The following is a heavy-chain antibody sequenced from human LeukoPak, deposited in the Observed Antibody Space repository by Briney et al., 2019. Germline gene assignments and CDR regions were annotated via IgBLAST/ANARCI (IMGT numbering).Heavy chain of an antibody. D-gene: IGHD5-18*01. CDR2: IIPIFGTA. Sequence: ASVKVSCKASGGTFSSYAISWVRQAPGQGLEWMGGIIPIFGTANYAQKFQGRVTITADKSTSTAYMELSSLRSEDTAVYYCARDRDSYGDFDYWGQGTLVTVSS. J-gene: IGHJ4*02. V-gene: IGHV1-69*06. CDR1: GGTFSSYA. CDR3: ARDRDSYGDFDY.